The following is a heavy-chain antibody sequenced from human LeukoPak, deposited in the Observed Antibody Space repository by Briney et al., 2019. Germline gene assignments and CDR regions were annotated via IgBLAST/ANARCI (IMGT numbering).Heavy chain of an antibody. V-gene: IGHV3-7*01. CDR1: GFTFSSYW. CDR2: IKQDGSEK. Sequence: GRSLRLSCAASGFTFSSYWMSWVRQAPGKGLEWVANIKQDGSEKYYVDSVKGRFTISRDNAKNSLYLQMNSLRAEDTAVYYCARGGYYYDFDYWGQGTLVTVSS. CDR3: ARGGYYYDFDY. J-gene: IGHJ4*02. D-gene: IGHD3-22*01.